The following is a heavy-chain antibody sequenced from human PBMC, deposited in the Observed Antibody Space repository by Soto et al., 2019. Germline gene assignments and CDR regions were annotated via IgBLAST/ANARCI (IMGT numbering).Heavy chain of an antibody. CDR1: GFTFSSYG. V-gene: IGHV3-33*01. CDR3: ARAYYYDSSGYTPNASRSRFDY. D-gene: IGHD3-22*01. CDR2: IWYDGSNK. Sequence: QVQLVESGGGVVQPGRSLRLSCAASGFTFSSYGMHWVRQAPGKGLEWVAVIWYDGSNKYYADSVKGRFTISRDNSKNTLYLQMNSLRAEDTAVYYCARAYYYDSSGYTPNASRSRFDYWGQGTLVTVSS. J-gene: IGHJ4*02.